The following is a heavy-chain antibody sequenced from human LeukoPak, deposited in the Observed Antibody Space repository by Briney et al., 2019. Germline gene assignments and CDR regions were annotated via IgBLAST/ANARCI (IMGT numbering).Heavy chain of an antibody. CDR3: ARDPPVAAFDI. Sequence: SETLSLTCTVSGGSISSGSYYWSWIRQPAGKGLEWIGRIYTNGSTNYNPSLKSRVTISVDTSKNQFSLRLSSVTAADTAVYYCARDPPVAAFDIWGQGTMVTVSS. J-gene: IGHJ3*02. CDR1: GGSISSGSYY. V-gene: IGHV4-61*02. CDR2: IYTNGST.